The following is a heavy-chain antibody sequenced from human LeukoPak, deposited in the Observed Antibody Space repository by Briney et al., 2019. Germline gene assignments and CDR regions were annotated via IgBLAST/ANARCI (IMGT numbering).Heavy chain of an antibody. D-gene: IGHD4-17*01. CDR3: ARWAGYGDSNFDY. Sequence: PGGSLRLSCAASGFTFSSYSMNWVRQAPGKGLEWVSSISSSSSYIYYADSVKGRFTISRDNAKNSLYLQMNSLRAEDTAVYYCARWAGYGDSNFDYWGQGTLVTVSS. CDR1: GFTFSSYS. CDR2: ISSSSSYI. V-gene: IGHV3-21*01. J-gene: IGHJ4*02.